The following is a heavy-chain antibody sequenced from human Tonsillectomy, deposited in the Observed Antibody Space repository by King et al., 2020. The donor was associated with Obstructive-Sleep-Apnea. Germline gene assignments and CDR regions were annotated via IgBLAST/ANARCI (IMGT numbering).Heavy chain of an antibody. CDR2: IKSKTDGGTT. D-gene: IGHD3-10*01. J-gene: IGHJ4*02. CDR3: TTAAQTMVRGVLLSRWVFDY. Sequence: QLVQSGGCLVKPGGSLRLSCAASGFTFSNAWMSWVRQAPGKGLEWVGRIKSKTDGGTTDYAAPVKGIFTISRDDSKNTLYLQRNSLKTEDRAVYYFTTAAQTMVRGVLLSRWVFDYWGQGTLVTVSS. CDR1: GFTFSNAW. V-gene: IGHV3-15*01.